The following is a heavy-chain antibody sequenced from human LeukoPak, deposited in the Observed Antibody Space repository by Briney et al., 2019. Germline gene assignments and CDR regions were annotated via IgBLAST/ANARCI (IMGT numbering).Heavy chain of an antibody. CDR2: IYYSGST. D-gene: IGHD3-10*01. CDR1: GGSISSYY. Sequence: KSSETLSLTCTVSGGSISSYYWSWIRQPPGKGLEWIGYIYYSGSTNYNPSLKSRVTISVDTSKNQFSLKLSSVTAADTAVYYCARAGGLPRDDAFDLWGQGTMVTVSS. J-gene: IGHJ3*01. V-gene: IGHV4-59*01. CDR3: ARAGGLPRDDAFDL.